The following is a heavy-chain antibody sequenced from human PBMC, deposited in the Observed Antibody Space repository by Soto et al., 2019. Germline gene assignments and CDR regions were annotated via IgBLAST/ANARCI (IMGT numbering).Heavy chain of an antibody. D-gene: IGHD2-2*01. Sequence: GGSLRLSCAASGFTFSSYDMHWVRQATGKGLEWVSAIGTAGDTYYPGSVKGRFTISRESAKNSLYLQMNSLRAEDTAVYYCARDKQRGYCSSTSCPNYYGMDVWGQGTTVTVSS. V-gene: IGHV3-13*01. CDR3: ARDKQRGYCSSTSCPNYYGMDV. CDR1: GFTFSSYD. CDR2: IGTAGDT. J-gene: IGHJ6*02.